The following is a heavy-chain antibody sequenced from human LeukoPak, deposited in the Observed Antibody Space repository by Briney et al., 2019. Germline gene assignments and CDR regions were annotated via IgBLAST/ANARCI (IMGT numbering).Heavy chain of an antibody. CDR1: GFTFSSYA. V-gene: IGHV3-23*01. CDR2: ITNRAGST. D-gene: IGHD3-3*01. Sequence: GGSLRLSCAASGFTFSSYAMTWVRQAPGKGLEWASSITNRAGSTLYADPVKGRFTIIRDNSNTTLYLQMDSLRPADTAVYYCAKDRTRAFFGVVITYFDAWGQGTLVTVSS. J-gene: IGHJ4*02. CDR3: AKDRTRAFFGVVITYFDA.